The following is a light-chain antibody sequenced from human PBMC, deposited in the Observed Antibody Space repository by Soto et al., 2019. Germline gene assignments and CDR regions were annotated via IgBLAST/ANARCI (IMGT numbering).Light chain of an antibody. CDR1: HSIGTW. J-gene: IGKJ2*01. CDR2: DAS. V-gene: IGKV1-5*01. CDR3: QHYSSNSA. Sequence: DIQMTQSPSTLSASVGDRVTIACRASHSIGTWLAWYQQKPGKAPKLVIYDASSLESGVPSRFSGRGSGTQFTLTIISLQPDVFATYYCQHYSSNSAFRQGTKLEIK.